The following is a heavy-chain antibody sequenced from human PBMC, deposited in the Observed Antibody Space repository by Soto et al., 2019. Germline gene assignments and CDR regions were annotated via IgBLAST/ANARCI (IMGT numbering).Heavy chain of an antibody. CDR2: IVPMFAAP. V-gene: IGHV1-69*12. J-gene: IGHJ6*02. D-gene: IGHD2-21*01. Sequence: QVLLVQSGAEVKKPGSSVRVSCKTSGGTFSSFAISWVRLAPGQGLEWMGVIVPMFAAPTYAQKFQGRVSITADASTRTAYMELSGLRSDDTAVYYCARDRVMRGNAYYYGMDVWGQGTTVTVSS. CDR3: ARDRVMRGNAYYYGMDV. CDR1: GGTFSSFA.